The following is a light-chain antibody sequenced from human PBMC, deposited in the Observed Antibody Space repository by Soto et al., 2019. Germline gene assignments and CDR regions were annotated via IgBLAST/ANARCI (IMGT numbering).Light chain of an antibody. CDR2: GAS. CDR1: QSVGTRF. CDR3: QQYGSSLPWT. Sequence: EIVLTQSPGTLSLSPGERATLSCRASQSVGTRFLAWYQQKPGQAPRLLIYGASSRATGIPDRFSGSGSGTDVPLPFSRLEPEDVAVYYCQQYGSSLPWTFGQGTKVEIK. V-gene: IGKV3-20*01. J-gene: IGKJ1*01.